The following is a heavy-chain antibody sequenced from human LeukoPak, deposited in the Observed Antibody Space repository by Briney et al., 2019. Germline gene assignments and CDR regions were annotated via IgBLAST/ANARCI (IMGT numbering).Heavy chain of an antibody. J-gene: IGHJ4*02. D-gene: IGHD3-22*01. CDR3: ARQHYDSSDLFDY. CDR1: GYSFTSYW. Sequence: PGESLKISCKGSGYSFTSYWIGWVRQMPGKGLEWMGIIYTGDSDTRYSPSFQGQVTISADKSISTAYLQWSSLKASDTAMYYCARQHYDSSDLFDYWGQGTLVTVSS. V-gene: IGHV5-51*01. CDR2: IYTGDSDT.